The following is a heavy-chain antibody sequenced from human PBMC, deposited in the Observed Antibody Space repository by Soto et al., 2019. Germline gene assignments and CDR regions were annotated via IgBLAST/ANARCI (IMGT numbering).Heavy chain of an antibody. J-gene: IGHJ5*02. Sequence: PSETLSLTCTVSGGSISSGDYYWSWIRQPPGKGLEWIGYIYYSGSTYYNPSLKSRVTISVDTSKNQFSLKLSSVTAADTAVYYCARGNIAAAGMFRSREWFDPWGQGNLVTVSS. D-gene: IGHD6-13*01. CDR3: ARGNIAAAGMFRSREWFDP. CDR1: GGSISSGDYY. V-gene: IGHV4-30-4*01. CDR2: IYYSGST.